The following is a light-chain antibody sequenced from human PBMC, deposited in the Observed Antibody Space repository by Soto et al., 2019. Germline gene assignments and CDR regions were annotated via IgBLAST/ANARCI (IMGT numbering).Light chain of an antibody. CDR3: QQYAGSPRT. V-gene: IGKV1-5*01. CDR1: QSLSSR. Sequence: DIQMTQSPSNLSASVGDRVTITCRASQSLSSRLAWYQQKPGKAPKLLIYDGSSLESRVPSRFSGSGSGTEFTLTINRLEPEDFAVYYCQQYAGSPRTFGQGTKV. J-gene: IGKJ1*01. CDR2: DGS.